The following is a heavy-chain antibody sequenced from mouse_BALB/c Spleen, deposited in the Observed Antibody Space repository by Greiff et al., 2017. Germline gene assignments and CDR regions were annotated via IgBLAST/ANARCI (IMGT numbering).Heavy chain of an antibody. CDR3: ARLLLRYPYAMDY. V-gene: IGHV4-1*02. D-gene: IGHD1-1*01. Sequence: EVKLLESGGGLVKPGGSLKLSCAASGFAFSRYWMCWVRQAPGKGLEWIGEINPDSSTNNYTPSLKDKIIISRDNAKNTLYLQMSKVRSEDTALYYCARLLLRYPYAMDYWGAGTSVTVSS. CDR2: INPDSSTN. J-gene: IGHJ4*01. CDR1: GFAFSRYW.